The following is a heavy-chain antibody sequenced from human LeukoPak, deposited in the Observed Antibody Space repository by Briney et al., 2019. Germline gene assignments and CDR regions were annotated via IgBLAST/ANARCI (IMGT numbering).Heavy chain of an antibody. CDR3: ARVTEAPYYFDY. CDR1: GFTFSSYS. CDR2: ISGSSSYI. Sequence: GGSLRLSCAASGFTFSSYSMNWVRQAPGKGLEWVSSISGSSSYIYYADSVKGRFTISRDNAKNSLYLQMNSLRAEDTAVYYCARVTEAPYYFDYWGRGTLVTVSS. V-gene: IGHV3-21*01. J-gene: IGHJ4*02.